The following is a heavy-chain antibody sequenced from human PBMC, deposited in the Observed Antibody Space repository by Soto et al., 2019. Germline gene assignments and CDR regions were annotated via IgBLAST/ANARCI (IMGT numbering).Heavy chain of an antibody. CDR3: ARHPERIAQIGWFDP. D-gene: IGHD6-13*01. CDR2: INAGNGNT. J-gene: IGHJ5*02. CDR1: GYTFTSYA. Sequence: ASVKVSSKAFGYTFTSYAMHWLRQAPGQRLEWMGWINAGNGNTKYSQKFQGRVTITRDTSASTAYMELSSLRSEDTAVYYCARHPERIAQIGWFDPWGQGTLVTVSS. V-gene: IGHV1-3*01.